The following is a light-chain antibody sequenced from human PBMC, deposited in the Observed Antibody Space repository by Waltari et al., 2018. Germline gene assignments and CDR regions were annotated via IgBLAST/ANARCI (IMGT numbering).Light chain of an antibody. J-gene: IGKJ1*01. V-gene: IGKV3D-20*01. Sequence: EIVLTQSPATLSLSPGEKATLPCGASQSIGWSSLAWYQQKPGLAPRLLIYDSSARAPNVPNRFSGSGSGTDFTLTISRLEPEDSATYYCQQYAGSPRTFGQGTKVEIK. CDR2: DSS. CDR3: QQYAGSPRT. CDR1: QSIGWSS.